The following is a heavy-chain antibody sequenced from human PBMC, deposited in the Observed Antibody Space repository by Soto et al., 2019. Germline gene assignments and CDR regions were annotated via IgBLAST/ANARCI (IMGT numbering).Heavy chain of an antibody. CDR2: ISWDGGST. V-gene: IGHV3-43*01. Sequence: TGGSLRLSCAASGFTFDDYTMHWVRQAPGKGLEWVSLISWDGGSTYYADSVKGRFTISRDNSKNSLYLQMNSLRTEDTALYYCAKAYCGGDCKGYYYYGMDVWGQGTTVTVSS. CDR3: AKAYCGGDCKGYYYYGMDV. CDR1: GFTFDDYT. D-gene: IGHD2-21*02. J-gene: IGHJ6*02.